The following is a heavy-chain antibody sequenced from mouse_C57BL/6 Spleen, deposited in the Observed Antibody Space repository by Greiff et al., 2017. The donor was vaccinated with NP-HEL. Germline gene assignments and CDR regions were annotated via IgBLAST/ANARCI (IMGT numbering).Heavy chain of an antibody. V-gene: IGHV5-6*01. CDR3: ARAFITTVVAPFDY. Sequence: EVKLMESGGDLVKPGGSLKLSCAASGFTFSSYGMSWVRQTPDKRLEWVATISSGGSYTYYPDSVKGRFTISRDNAKNTLYLQMSSLKSEDTAMYYCARAFITTVVAPFDYWGQGTTLTVSS. D-gene: IGHD1-1*01. CDR2: ISSGGSYT. CDR1: GFTFSSYG. J-gene: IGHJ2*01.